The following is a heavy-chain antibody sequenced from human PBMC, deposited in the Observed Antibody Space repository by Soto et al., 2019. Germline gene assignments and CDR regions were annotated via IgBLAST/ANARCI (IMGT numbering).Heavy chain of an antibody. V-gene: IGHV3-7*05. J-gene: IGHJ6*02. CDR3: ARDSSSSGYYRGVYYYYGMDV. CDR2: IKQDGSEK. D-gene: IGHD3-22*01. Sequence: GGSLRLSCAASGFTFSSYWMSWVRQAPGKGLEWVANIKQDGSEKYYVDSVKGRFTISRDNAKNSLYLQMNSLRAEDTAVYYCARDSSSSGYYRGVYYYYGMDVWGQGTTVTVS. CDR1: GFTFSSYW.